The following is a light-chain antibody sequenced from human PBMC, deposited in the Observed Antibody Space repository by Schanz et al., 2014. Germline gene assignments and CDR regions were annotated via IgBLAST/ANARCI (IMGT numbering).Light chain of an antibody. J-gene: IGKJ2*01. CDR1: QSVSSY. Sequence: EIVLTQSPATLSLSPGERATLSCRASQSVSSYLAWYQQKPGQAPRLLICDASNRATGIPARFSGSGSGTDFNLIISSLQSEDVATYYCQHYNNWPRTFGQGTKLEIK. CDR3: QHYNNWPRT. CDR2: DAS. V-gene: IGKV3-11*01.